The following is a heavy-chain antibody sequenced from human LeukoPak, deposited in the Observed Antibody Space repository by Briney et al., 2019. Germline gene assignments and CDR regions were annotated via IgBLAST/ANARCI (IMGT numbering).Heavy chain of an antibody. Sequence: PGGSLRLSCAASGFTVSSNDMSWVRQAPGKGLEWVSVIYSGGSTYYADSVKGRFTIYRDNSKDTLYLQMNSLRTEDTAVYYCAGSVIMIFGGLEYWGQGTLVTVSS. CDR2: IYSGGST. CDR3: AGSVIMIFGGLEY. CDR1: GFTVSSND. V-gene: IGHV3-66*02. D-gene: IGHD3/OR15-3a*01. J-gene: IGHJ4*02.